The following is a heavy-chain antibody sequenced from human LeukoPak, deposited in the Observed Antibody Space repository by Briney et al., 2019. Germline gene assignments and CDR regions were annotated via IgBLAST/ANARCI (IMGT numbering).Heavy chain of an antibody. CDR1: GYTFTSYD. CDR2: MNPNSGNT. CDR3: ARSPPNYDFWSGAFLGYYYYYYGMDV. D-gene: IGHD3-3*01. V-gene: IGHV1-8*01. Sequence: VASVKVSCKASGYTFTSYDINWVRQATGQGLGWMGWMNPNSGNTGYAQKFQGRVTMTRNTSISAAYMELSSLRSEDTAVYYCARSPPNYDFWSGAFLGYYYYYYGMDVWGQGTTVTVSS. J-gene: IGHJ6*02.